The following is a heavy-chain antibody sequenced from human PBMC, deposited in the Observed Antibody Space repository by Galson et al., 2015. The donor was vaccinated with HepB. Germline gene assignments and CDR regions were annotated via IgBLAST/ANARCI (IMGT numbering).Heavy chain of an antibody. CDR1: GGSVSSGSYY. CDR2: IYYGGTT. V-gene: IGHV4-61*01. CDR3: ARDTITAGRWRGYYFDY. J-gene: IGHJ4*02. Sequence: LSLTCTVSGGSVSSGSYYWSWIRQPPGKGLEWIGYIYYGGTTNYNPSLKSRVTISVDTSKNQFSLELRSVTAADTAVYYCARDTITAGRWRGYYFDYWGQGTLVTVSS. D-gene: IGHD5-24*01.